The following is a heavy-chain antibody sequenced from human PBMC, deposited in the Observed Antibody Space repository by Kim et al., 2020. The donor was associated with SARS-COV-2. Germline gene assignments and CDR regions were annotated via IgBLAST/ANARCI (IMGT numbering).Heavy chain of an antibody. CDR3: ATIPTNYDFWSGYGRSDKRDY. J-gene: IGHJ4*02. D-gene: IGHD3-3*01. CDR1: GGSISSYY. V-gene: IGHV4-59*13. CDR2: IYYSWST. Sequence: SETLSLTCTVSGGSISSYYWSWIRQPPGKGLEWIGYIYYSWSTNYNPSLKSRVTISVDTSKNQFSLKLSSVTAADTAVYYCATIPTNYDFWSGYGRSDKRDYWGQGTLVTVSS.